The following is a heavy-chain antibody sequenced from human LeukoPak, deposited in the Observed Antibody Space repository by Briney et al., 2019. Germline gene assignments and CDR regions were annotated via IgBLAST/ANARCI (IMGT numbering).Heavy chain of an antibody. CDR3: ARDQDCSGCLDY. J-gene: IGHJ4*02. Sequence: GGSLRLSCAVSGFTVSSYAMHWVRQAPGKGLEWVSYISSAGTIFYAAAVEGRFTISRDNAKNSLYLEMNSLRAEDTAVYYCARDQDCSGCLDYWGQGTLVTVSS. D-gene: IGHD6-19*01. CDR1: GFTVSSYA. CDR2: ISSAGTI. V-gene: IGHV3-48*03.